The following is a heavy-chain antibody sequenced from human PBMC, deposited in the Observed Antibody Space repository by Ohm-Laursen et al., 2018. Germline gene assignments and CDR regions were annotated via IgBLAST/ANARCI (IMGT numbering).Heavy chain of an antibody. CDR2: ISGSGIYA. CDR1: GFSFTPCA. D-gene: IGHD6-19*01. Sequence: SLRLSCTASGFSFTPCAMGWVRQAPGKGLEWVSGISGSGIYAYYADSVKGRFTISRDNSKNTLYLEMNSLRAEDTAVYYSANSAWRRFDSWGQGTLVTVSS. V-gene: IGHV3-23*01. CDR3: ANSAWRRFDS. J-gene: IGHJ4*02.